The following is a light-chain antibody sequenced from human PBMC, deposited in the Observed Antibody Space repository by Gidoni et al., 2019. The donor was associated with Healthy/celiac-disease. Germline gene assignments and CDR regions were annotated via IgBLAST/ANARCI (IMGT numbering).Light chain of an antibody. CDR3: QQYYSTPFT. CDR1: QSVLYSSNNKNY. Sequence: DIVMTQSPDSLALSLGERATINCKSSQSVLYSSNNKNYLAWYQQKPGQPPKLLIYGASTRESGVPDRCSGSGSGTDFTLTISSLQAEDVAVYYCQQYYSTPFTFGPGTKVDIK. J-gene: IGKJ3*01. CDR2: GAS. V-gene: IGKV4-1*01.